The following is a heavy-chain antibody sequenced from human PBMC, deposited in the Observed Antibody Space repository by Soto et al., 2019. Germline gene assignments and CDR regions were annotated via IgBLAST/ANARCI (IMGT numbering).Heavy chain of an antibody. Sequence: PGESLKISCKGSGYSFTSYWIGWVRQMPGKGLEWMGIIYPGDSDTRYSPSFQGQVTISADKSISTAYLQWSSLKASDTAMYYCARLLGYCSGGSCIQYYYYYGMDVWGQGTTVTVSS. CDR1: GYSFTSYW. D-gene: IGHD2-15*01. V-gene: IGHV5-51*01. J-gene: IGHJ6*02. CDR2: IYPGDSDT. CDR3: ARLLGYCSGGSCIQYYYYYGMDV.